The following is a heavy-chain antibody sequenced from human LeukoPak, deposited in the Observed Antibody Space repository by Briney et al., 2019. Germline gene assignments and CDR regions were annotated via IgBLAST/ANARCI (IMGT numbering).Heavy chain of an antibody. Sequence: SETLSLTCAVYGGSFSGYYWSWIRQPPGKGLEWIGEINHSGSTNYNPSLKSRVTISVDTSKNQFSLKLSSVTAADTAVYYCARRPDTYVNFGAFDYWGQGTLVTVSS. D-gene: IGHD3-16*01. CDR3: ARRPDTYVNFGAFDY. CDR2: INHSGST. J-gene: IGHJ4*02. V-gene: IGHV4-34*01. CDR1: GGSFSGYY.